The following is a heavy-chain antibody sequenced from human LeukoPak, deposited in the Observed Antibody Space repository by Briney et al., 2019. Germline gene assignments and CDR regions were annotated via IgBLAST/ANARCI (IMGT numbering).Heavy chain of an antibody. D-gene: IGHD1-26*01. Sequence: GASVKVSCKASGYTFTGYYMHWVRQAPGQGLEWMGWINPNSGGTNYAQKFQGRVTMTRDTSISTAYMELSRLRSDDTAVYYCARVSGKWELLSGDYWGQGTLVTVSS. CDR2: INPNSGGT. J-gene: IGHJ4*02. V-gene: IGHV1-2*02. CDR1: GYTFTGYY. CDR3: ARVSGKWELLSGDY.